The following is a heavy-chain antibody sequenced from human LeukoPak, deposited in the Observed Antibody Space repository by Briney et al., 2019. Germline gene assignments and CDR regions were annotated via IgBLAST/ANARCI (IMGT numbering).Heavy chain of an antibody. CDR1: GGTFSSYA. CDR3: ASVGGNFDY. Sequence: SVKVSCKASGGTFSSYAISWVRQAPGQGLEWMGRIIPILGIANYAQEFQGRVTITADKSTSTAYMELSSLRSEDTAVYYCASVGGNFDYWGQGTLVTVSS. J-gene: IGHJ4*02. D-gene: IGHD2-15*01. V-gene: IGHV1-69*04. CDR2: IIPILGIA.